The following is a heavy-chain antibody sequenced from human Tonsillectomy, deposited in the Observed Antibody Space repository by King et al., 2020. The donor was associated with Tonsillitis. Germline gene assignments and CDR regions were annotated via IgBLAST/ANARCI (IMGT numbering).Heavy chain of an antibody. CDR3: AREIMAAAEVLFDY. Sequence: QLVQSGGGMVQPGGSLRLSCAASGFTFGSYNMNWVRQAPGKGLEWVSYISGSSSDIYYADSVRGRFTISRDNAGNSLYLQMNSLRAEDTAVYYCAREIMAAAEVLFDYWGQGTLVAVSS. J-gene: IGHJ4*02. D-gene: IGHD6-13*01. V-gene: IGHV3-48*01. CDR1: GFTFGSYN. CDR2: ISGSSSDI.